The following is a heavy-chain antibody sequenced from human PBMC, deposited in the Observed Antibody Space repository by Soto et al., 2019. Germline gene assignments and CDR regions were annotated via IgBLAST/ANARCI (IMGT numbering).Heavy chain of an antibody. D-gene: IGHD2-21*02. V-gene: IGHV4-30-4*01. CDR1: GGSISFDHYH. Sequence: QVQLQQSGPGLVKPSQTLSLTCTVSGGSISFDHYHWTWIRQLPGKGLEWIGYVHYSGSVLYNPSLQSRVSISVDTSKNQFSLKLSSVTAADTAVYFCAREDDGGDRDYYGLDVWGQGTTVTVSS. CDR2: VHYSGSV. J-gene: IGHJ6*02. CDR3: AREDDGGDRDYYGLDV.